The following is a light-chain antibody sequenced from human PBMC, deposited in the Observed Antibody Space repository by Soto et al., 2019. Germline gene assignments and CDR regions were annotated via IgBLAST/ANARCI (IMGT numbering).Light chain of an antibody. V-gene: IGLV1-40*01. J-gene: IGLJ2*01. CDR1: SSNIGNNY. Sequence: QSVLTQPPSVSAAPGQKVTISCSGSSSNIGNNYVSWYQQLPGTAPKLLIYRNNNRASGVPDRFSGSRSGTSASLAITGLQAEDEADYYCQSFDGTLSDVVFGGGTQLTVL. CDR3: QSFDGTLSDVV. CDR2: RNN.